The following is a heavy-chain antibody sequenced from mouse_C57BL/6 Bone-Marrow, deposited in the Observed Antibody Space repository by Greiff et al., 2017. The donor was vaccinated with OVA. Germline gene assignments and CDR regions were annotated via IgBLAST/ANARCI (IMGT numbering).Heavy chain of an antibody. D-gene: IGHD2-2*01. V-gene: IGHV1-55*01. CDR3: ARSTMVTTGVY. CDR2: IYPGSGST. CDR1: GYTFTSYW. Sequence: QVQLKQPGAELVKPGASVKMSCKASGYTFTSYWITWVKQRPGQGLEWIGDIYPGSGSTNYNEKFKSKATLTVDTSSSTAYMQLSSLTSEDSAVYYCARSTMVTTGVYWGQGTTLTVSS. J-gene: IGHJ2*01.